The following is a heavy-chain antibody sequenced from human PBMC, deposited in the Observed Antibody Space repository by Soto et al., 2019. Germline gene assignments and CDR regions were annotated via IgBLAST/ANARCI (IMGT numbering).Heavy chain of an antibody. CDR2: ISWDSGKI. CDR3: ARDNPGRYGGHESTWFDP. D-gene: IGHD5-12*01. Sequence: GGSLRLSCAASGFTIDNHAMHWVRQAPGKGLEWVAGISWDSGKICYADSVKGRFSVSRDNAKNSLYLQMSSLKPEDTAFYFCARDNPGRYGGHESTWFDPWGQGTLVTVSS. CDR1: GFTIDNHA. J-gene: IGHJ5*02. V-gene: IGHV3-9*01.